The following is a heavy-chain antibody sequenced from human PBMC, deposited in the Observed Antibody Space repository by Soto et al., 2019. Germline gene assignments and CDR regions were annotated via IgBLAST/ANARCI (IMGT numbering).Heavy chain of an antibody. CDR3: ARVAKKVTSWYFDL. CDR2: ISTSGASM. J-gene: IGHJ2*01. V-gene: IGHV3-11*01. D-gene: IGHD2-21*02. CDR1: GFIFSDYY. Sequence: QVQLVESGGDLVKPGGSLRLSCVASGFIFSDYYMAWVRQAPGKGLEWLSHISTSGASMYYADSLKGRFTISRDNAKNSLFLQMDTLRAEDTAVYFCARVAKKVTSWYFDLWGRGTLVSVSS.